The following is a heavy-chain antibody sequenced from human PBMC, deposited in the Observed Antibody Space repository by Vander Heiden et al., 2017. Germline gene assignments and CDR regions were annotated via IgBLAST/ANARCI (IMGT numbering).Heavy chain of an antibody. CDR1: GFTFSSYS. CDR2: IRGTGGTI. V-gene: IGHV3-48*01. J-gene: IGHJ4*02. CDR3: VRWDSSGTHYFDY. D-gene: IGHD1-26*01. Sequence: EVQLVESGGSLVQPGGSQCLSLSCAASGFTFSSYSMNWVRQAPGKGLEWVSYIRGTGGTIHYADSVKGRFTISRDNAKNSLYLQMNSLRAEDTAVYYCVRWDSSGTHYFDYWGQGTLVTVSS.